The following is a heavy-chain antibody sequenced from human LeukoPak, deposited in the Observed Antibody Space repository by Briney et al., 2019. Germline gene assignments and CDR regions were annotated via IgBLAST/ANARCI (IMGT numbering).Heavy chain of an antibody. D-gene: IGHD2-21*01. Sequence: PGGSLRLSCAASGFTFGSYWMHWVRQAPGKGLVWVSRIDSDGSSTTYADSVKGRFTISRDNAKNTEYLQMNSLRAEDTAVYYCARDGAYTAFDIWRQGTMVSVSS. V-gene: IGHV3-74*01. CDR3: ARDGAYTAFDI. J-gene: IGHJ3*02. CDR2: IDSDGSST. CDR1: GFTFGSYW.